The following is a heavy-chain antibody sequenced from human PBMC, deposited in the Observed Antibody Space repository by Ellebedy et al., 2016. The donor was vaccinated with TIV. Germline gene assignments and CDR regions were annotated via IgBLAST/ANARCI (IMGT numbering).Heavy chain of an antibody. CDR3: ARGYYFDY. Sequence: MPSETLSLTCTVSGGSISSGGYYWSCIRQHPGKSLEWIGYIYYSGSTYYNPSLKSRVTISVDTSKNQFSLKLSSLPAADKAVYYCARGYYFDYWGQGTLVTVSS. J-gene: IGHJ4*02. V-gene: IGHV4-31*03. CDR2: IYYSGST. CDR1: GGSISSGGYY.